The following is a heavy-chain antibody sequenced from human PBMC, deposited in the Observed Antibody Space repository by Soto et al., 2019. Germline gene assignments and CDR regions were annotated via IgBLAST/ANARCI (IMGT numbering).Heavy chain of an antibody. CDR3: ARAKEYSSSSGMDV. Sequence: QVQLQQSGPGLVKPSQTLSLTCAISGDSVSSDSAAWNWIRQSPSRGLEWLGRTYYRSKWYNDYAVSVKSRITLNPDTSKHQSSLQLNSVTPEDTAVYYCARAKEYSSSSGMDVWGQGTTVTVSS. CDR2: TYYRSKWYN. V-gene: IGHV6-1*01. J-gene: IGHJ6*02. D-gene: IGHD6-6*01. CDR1: GDSVSSDSAA.